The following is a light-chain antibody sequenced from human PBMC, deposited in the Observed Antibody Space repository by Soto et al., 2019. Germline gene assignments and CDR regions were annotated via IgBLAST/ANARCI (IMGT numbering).Light chain of an antibody. CDR3: QQYNNWPPYT. CDR2: AAS. Sequence: EIVMTQSPATLSVSPGERATLSCRASQSVSSNLAWYQQKPGQAPRLLLYAASIRATGIPARFSGSGSGTEFTLPISSLQSEDFAIYYCQQYNNWPPYTFGQGTKLEI. J-gene: IGKJ2*01. V-gene: IGKV3-15*01. CDR1: QSVSSN.